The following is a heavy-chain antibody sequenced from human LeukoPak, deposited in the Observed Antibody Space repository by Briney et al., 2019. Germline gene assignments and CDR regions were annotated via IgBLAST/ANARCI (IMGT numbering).Heavy chain of an antibody. V-gene: IGHV4-39*07. CDR1: GGSISSSSYY. Sequence: SETLSLTCTVSGGSISSSSYYWGWIRQPPGKGLEWIGSIYYSGSTYYNPSLKSRVTISVDTSKNQFSLKLSSVTAADTAVYYCARDDSGYDSYFDYWGQGTLVTVSS. CDR2: IYYSGST. J-gene: IGHJ4*02. CDR3: ARDDSGYDSYFDY. D-gene: IGHD5-12*01.